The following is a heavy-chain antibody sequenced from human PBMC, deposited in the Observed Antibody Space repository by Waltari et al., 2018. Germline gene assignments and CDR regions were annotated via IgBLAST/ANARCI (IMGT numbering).Heavy chain of an antibody. CDR1: GFTFSSYG. J-gene: IGHJ6*02. D-gene: IGHD6-13*01. CDR3: AKEAMYSSSWYGYYYYGMDV. CDR2: ISYNGRNK. Sequence: QVQLVESGGGVVQPGRSLRLSCAASGFTFSSYGMHWVRQAPGKGLEWVAVISYNGRNKYYADSVKGRFTISRDNSKNTLYLQMNSLRAEDTAVYYCAKEAMYSSSWYGYYYYGMDVWGQGTTVTVSS. V-gene: IGHV3-30*18.